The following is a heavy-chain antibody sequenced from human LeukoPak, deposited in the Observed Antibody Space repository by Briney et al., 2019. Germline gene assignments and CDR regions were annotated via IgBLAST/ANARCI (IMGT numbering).Heavy chain of an antibody. CDR2: INPNSGET. J-gene: IGHJ4*02. D-gene: IGHD4-11*01. CDR3: ARDRDYSNTERGFDY. CDR1: GYTFTDYY. V-gene: IGHV1-2*02. Sequence: VASVKVACKTSGYTFTDYYIHWVRQAPGQGLEWMGWINPNSGETNSAQKFQGRVTMTGDTSISTAYMELRRVTSDDTAVYYCARDRDYSNTERGFDYWGQGTLLTVSS.